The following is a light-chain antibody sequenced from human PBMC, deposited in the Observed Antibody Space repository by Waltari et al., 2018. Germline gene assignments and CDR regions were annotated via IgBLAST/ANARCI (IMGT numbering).Light chain of an antibody. CDR2: WAS. CDR3: QQYFGTPVT. J-gene: IGKJ2*01. Sequence: DIVMTQSPDSLAVSLGEKATISCKSSQTVLYSDNNNYLGWYQQKPGQPPKVLITWASTREPGVPDRFVGSGSGTDFTLTINSLQAEDVAVYYCQQYFGTPVTFGQGTRLEIK. V-gene: IGKV4-1*01. CDR1: QTVLYSDNNNY.